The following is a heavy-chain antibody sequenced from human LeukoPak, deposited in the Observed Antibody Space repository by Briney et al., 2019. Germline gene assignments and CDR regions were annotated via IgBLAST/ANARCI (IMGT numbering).Heavy chain of an antibody. V-gene: IGHV3-9*01. Sequence: GRSLRLSCAASGFTLDDYAMHWVRQAPGKGLEWVSGISWNSGSIGYVDSVKGRFIISRDNAKNSLYLQMNSLRVEDTAIYYCARGRPPSNWGFDCWGQGTLVTVSS. J-gene: IGHJ4*02. CDR1: GFTLDDYA. D-gene: IGHD7-27*01. CDR2: ISWNSGSI. CDR3: ARGRPPSNWGFDC.